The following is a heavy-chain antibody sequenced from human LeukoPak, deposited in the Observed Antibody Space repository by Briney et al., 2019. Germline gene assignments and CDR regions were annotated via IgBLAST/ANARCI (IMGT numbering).Heavy chain of an antibody. V-gene: IGHV3-7*01. CDR1: GFTFSSYW. D-gene: IGHD3-3*01. CDR2: IKQDGSEK. Sequence: PGGSLRLSCAASGFTFSSYWMSWVRQAPGKGLEWVANIKQDGSEKYYVDSVKGRFTISRDNAKNSLYLQMNSLRAEDTAVYYCARDEGTIFGVVIIEGLDYWGQGTLVTVSS. CDR3: ARDEGTIFGVVIIEGLDY. J-gene: IGHJ4*02.